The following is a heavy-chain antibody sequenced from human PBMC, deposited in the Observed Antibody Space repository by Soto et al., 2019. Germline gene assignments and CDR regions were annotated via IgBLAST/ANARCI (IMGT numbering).Heavy chain of an antibody. CDR3: SKTASITSRDCFDH. Sequence: EVQVLESGGGLVQPGGSLRLSCAASGFTFSSYAMSWVRQAPGQGLEWVSAISGSGSNPYYADSVKGRFTISRDNAKNTMYVQMHSLSAEDTALYYCSKTASITSRDCFDHWGQGTLVTVSS. CDR2: ISGSGSNP. J-gene: IGHJ4*02. V-gene: IGHV3-23*01. CDR1: GFTFSSYA. D-gene: IGHD5-12*01.